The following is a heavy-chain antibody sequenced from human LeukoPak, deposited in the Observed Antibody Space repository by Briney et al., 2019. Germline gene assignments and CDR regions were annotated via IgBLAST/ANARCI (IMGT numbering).Heavy chain of an antibody. CDR3: TTDALYAGGAFDI. CDR1: GFTFSSYA. Sequence: GGSLRLSCAASGFTFSSYAMSWVRQAPGKGLEWVGRIKSKTDGGTTDYAAPVKGRFTISRDDSKNTLYLQMNSLKTEDTAVYYCTTDALYAGGAFDIWGQGTMVTVSS. V-gene: IGHV3-15*01. D-gene: IGHD5/OR15-5a*01. CDR2: IKSKTDGGTT. J-gene: IGHJ3*02.